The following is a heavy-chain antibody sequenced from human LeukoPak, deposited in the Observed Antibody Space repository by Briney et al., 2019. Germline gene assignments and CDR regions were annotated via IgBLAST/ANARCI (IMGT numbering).Heavy chain of an antibody. D-gene: IGHD3-22*01. CDR2: ISYDGSNK. V-gene: IGHV3-30*18. CDR1: GFTFSSYG. Sequence: GGSLRLSCAASGFTFSSYGMHWVRQAPGKGLEWVAVISYDGSNKYYADSVKGRFTISRDNSKNTLYLQMNSLRAEDTAVYYCAKEAHYYDSSPIDYWGQGTLVTVSS. J-gene: IGHJ4*02. CDR3: AKEAHYYDSSPIDY.